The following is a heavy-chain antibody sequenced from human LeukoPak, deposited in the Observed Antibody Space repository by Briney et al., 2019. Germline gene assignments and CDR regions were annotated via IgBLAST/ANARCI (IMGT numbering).Heavy chain of an antibody. CDR2: ISSNGGST. CDR1: GFTFSSYA. V-gene: IGHV3-64*01. CDR3: ARGQYCSGCSCYPNWYFDL. J-gene: IGHJ2*01. D-gene: IGHD2-15*01. Sequence: GGSLRLSCAASGFTFSSYAMHWVRRAPGKGLEYVSAISSNGGSTYYANSVKGRFTISRDNSKNTLYLQMGSLRAEDMAVYYCARGQYCSGCSCYPNWYFDLWGRGTLVTVSS.